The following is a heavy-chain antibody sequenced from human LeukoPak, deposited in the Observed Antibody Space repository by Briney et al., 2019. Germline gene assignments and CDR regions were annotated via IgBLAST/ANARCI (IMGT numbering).Heavy chain of an antibody. J-gene: IGHJ4*02. Sequence: GGSLRLSCSASGFTFSSYAMHWVRQAPGKGLEYVSAIRSNGGSTYYADSVKGRVTISRDNSKNTLYLQMSSLRAEDTAVYYCVKDQGELLPADYWGQGTLVTVSS. CDR3: VKDQGELLPADY. CDR1: GFTFSSYA. V-gene: IGHV3-64D*06. CDR2: IRSNGGST. D-gene: IGHD1-26*01.